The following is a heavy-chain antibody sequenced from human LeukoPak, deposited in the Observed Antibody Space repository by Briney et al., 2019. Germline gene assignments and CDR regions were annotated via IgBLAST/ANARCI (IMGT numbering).Heavy chain of an antibody. V-gene: IGHV3-33*01. CDR1: GFTFSSYG. CDR2: RWYDGSNK. Sequence: GSLRLSCAASGFTFSSYGMHWVRQAPGKGLEWVAVRWYDGSNKYYADSVKGRFTISRDNSKNTLYLQMNSLRAEDTAVYYCARVVGIAVAGSLPDYWGQGTLVTVSS. CDR3: ARVVGIAVAGSLPDY. D-gene: IGHD6-19*01. J-gene: IGHJ4*02.